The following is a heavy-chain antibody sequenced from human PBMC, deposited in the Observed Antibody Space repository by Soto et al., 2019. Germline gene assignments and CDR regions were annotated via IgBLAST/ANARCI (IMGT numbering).Heavy chain of an antibody. Sequence: GGSLRLSCTASGFTFGDYAMSWFRQAPGKGLEWIGFIRSKAYGGTTEYAASVKGRFTISRDDSKSIAYLQMNSLKTEDTAVYYCTRDLSEQWLVRPPDYWGQGTLVTVSS. D-gene: IGHD6-19*01. V-gene: IGHV3-49*03. CDR2: IRSKAYGGTT. J-gene: IGHJ4*02. CDR3: TRDLSEQWLVRPPDY. CDR1: GFTFGDYA.